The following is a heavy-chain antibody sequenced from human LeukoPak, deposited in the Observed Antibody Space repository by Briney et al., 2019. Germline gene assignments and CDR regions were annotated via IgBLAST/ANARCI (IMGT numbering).Heavy chain of an antibody. CDR1: GFTFSNAW. D-gene: IGHD3-22*01. J-gene: IGHJ4*02. CDR2: IKSKTDGGTT. CDR3: TTDVGSGYYYYFDY. Sequence: PGGSLGLSCAASGFTFSNAWMSWVRQAPGKGLEWVGRIKSKTDGGTTDYAAPVKGRFTISRDDSKNTLYLQMNSLKTEDTAVYYCTTDVGSGYYYYFDYWGQGTLVTVSS. V-gene: IGHV3-15*01.